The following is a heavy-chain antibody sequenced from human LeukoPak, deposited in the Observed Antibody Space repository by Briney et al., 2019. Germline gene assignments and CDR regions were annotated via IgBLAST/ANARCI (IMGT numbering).Heavy chain of an antibody. CDR3: AKDPYSGSWPGNFDY. J-gene: IGHJ4*02. V-gene: IGHV1-24*01. Sequence: ASVKVSCKVSGYTLTELSMHWVRQAPGKGLEWMGGFDPEDGETIYAQKFQGRVTMTEDTSTDTAYMELSSLRSEDTAVYYCAKDPYSGSWPGNFDYWGQGTLDTVSS. D-gene: IGHD6-13*01. CDR2: FDPEDGET. CDR1: GYTLTELS.